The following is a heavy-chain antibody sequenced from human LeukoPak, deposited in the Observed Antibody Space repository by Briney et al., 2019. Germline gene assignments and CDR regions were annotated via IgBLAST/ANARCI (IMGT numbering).Heavy chain of an antibody. CDR3: ARAQSRTNWFDP. V-gene: IGHV1-18*01. J-gene: IGHJ5*02. CDR2: ISAYNGNT. CDR1: GYTLTSYG. Sequence: ASVKDSCKASGYTLTSYGISWVRQAPGQGLEWMGWISAYNGNTNYAQKLQGRVTMTTDTSTSTAYMELRSLRSDDTAVYYCARAQSRTNWFDPWGQGTLVTVSS. D-gene: IGHD3/OR15-3a*01.